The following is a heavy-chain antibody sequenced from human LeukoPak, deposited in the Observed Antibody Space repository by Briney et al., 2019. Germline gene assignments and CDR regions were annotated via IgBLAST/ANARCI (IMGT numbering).Heavy chain of an antibody. Sequence: GGSLRLSCAASGFTFSNYWMHWVRPAPGKGLMWVSNINSEGTSTNYADSVRGRFTVSRDNAKNTLSLQMNSLRAEDTAVYYCASLYLDNWGQGTLVTVSS. CDR3: ASLYLDN. J-gene: IGHJ4*02. V-gene: IGHV3-74*01. CDR1: GFTFSNYW. CDR2: INSEGTST.